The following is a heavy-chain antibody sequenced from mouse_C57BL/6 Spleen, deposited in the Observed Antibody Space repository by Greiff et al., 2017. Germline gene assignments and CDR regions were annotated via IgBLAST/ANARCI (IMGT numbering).Heavy chain of an antibody. J-gene: IGHJ1*03. V-gene: IGHV5-4*01. Sequence: EVQLQQSGGGLVKPGGSLKLSCAASGFTFSSYAMSWVRQTPEKRLEWVATISDGGSYTYSPDNVKGRFTISRDNAKNNLYLQMSHLKSEDTAMYYCARDEGWYFDVWGTGTTVTVSS. CDR1: GFTFSSYA. CDR2: ISDGGSYT. CDR3: ARDEGWYFDV.